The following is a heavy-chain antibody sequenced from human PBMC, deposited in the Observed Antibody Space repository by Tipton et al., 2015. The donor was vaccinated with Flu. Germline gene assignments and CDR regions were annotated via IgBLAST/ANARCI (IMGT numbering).Heavy chain of an antibody. J-gene: IGHJ3*02. D-gene: IGHD3-3*01. Sequence: TLSLTCTVSGGSISSHYWSWIRQPAGKGLEWIGRFYTSETTNYNPSLKSRLTMSVDTSKNQFSLKLGSVTAADTAVYYCARSDFWSGSAKAFDIWGQGTMVTVSS. CDR3: ARSDFWSGSAKAFDI. CDR2: FYTSETT. V-gene: IGHV4-4*07. CDR1: GGSISSHY.